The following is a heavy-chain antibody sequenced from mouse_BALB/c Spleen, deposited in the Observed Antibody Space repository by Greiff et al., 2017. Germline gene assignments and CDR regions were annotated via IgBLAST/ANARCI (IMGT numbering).Heavy chain of an antibody. D-gene: IGHD4-1*01. J-gene: IGHJ1*01. CDR1: GYAFSSYW. CDR2: IYPGDGDT. V-gene: IGHV1-80*01. CDR3: ARNWGYWYFDV. Sequence: QVQLQQSGAELVRPGSSVKISCKASGYAFSSYWMNWVKQRPGQGLEWIGQIYPGDGDTNYNGKFKGKATLTADKSSSTAYMQLSSLTSEDSAVYFCARNWGYWYFDVWGAGTTVTVSS.